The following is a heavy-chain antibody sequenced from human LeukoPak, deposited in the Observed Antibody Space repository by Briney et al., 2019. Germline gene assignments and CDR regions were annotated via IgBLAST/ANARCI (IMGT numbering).Heavy chain of an antibody. CDR1: GYIFTSYY. D-gene: IGHD3-22*01. Sequence: ASVKVSCKAFGYIFTSYYMHWVRQAPGQGLEWMGIINPSGGSTSYAQKFQGRVTMTRDTSTSTVYMELSSLRSEDTAVYYCARDIGGYVDYWGQGTLVTVSS. CDR2: INPSGGST. J-gene: IGHJ4*02. V-gene: IGHV1-46*01. CDR3: ARDIGGYVDY.